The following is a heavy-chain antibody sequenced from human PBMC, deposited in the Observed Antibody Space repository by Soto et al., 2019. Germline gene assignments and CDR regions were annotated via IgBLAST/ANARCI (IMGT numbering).Heavy chain of an antibody. J-gene: IGHJ3*02. Sequence: GASVKVSCKASGYTFTCYGICWVRHAPGQGLEWMGWISAYNGNTNYAQKLQGRVTMTTDTSTSTAYMELRSLRSDDTAVYYCARFGDYYDSSGYYGGFAFDIWGQGTMVTVSS. V-gene: IGHV1-18*01. CDR3: ARFGDYYDSSGYYGGFAFDI. CDR2: ISAYNGNT. D-gene: IGHD3-22*01. CDR1: GYTFTCYG.